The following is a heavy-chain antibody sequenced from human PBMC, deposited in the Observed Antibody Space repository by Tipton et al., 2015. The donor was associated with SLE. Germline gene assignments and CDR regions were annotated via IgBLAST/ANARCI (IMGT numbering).Heavy chain of an antibody. D-gene: IGHD1-26*01. CDR2: IRYDGSNK. Sequence: SLRLSCAASGFTFSSYGMHWVRQAPGKGLEWVAFIRYDGSNKYYADSVKGRFTISRDNSKNTLYLQMNSLRAEDTAVYYCAKVRWWGLGATRDAFDIWGQGTMVTVSS. CDR1: GFTFSSYG. CDR3: AKVRWWGLGATRDAFDI. J-gene: IGHJ3*02. V-gene: IGHV3-30*02.